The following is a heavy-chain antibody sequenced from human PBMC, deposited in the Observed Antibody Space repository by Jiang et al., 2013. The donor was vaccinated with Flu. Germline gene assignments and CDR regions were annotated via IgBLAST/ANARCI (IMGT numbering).Heavy chain of an antibody. CDR3: ARGSSGWPWGYYFDY. V-gene: IGHV4-59*08. CDR1: GGSISSYY. D-gene: IGHD6-19*01. J-gene: IGHJ4*02. Sequence: PGLVKPSETLSLTCTVSGGSISSYYWSWIRQPPGKGLEWIGYIYYSGSTNYNPSLKSRVTISVDTSKNQFSLKLSSVTAADTAVYYCARGSSGWPWGYYFDYWGQGTLVTVSS. CDR2: IYYSGST.